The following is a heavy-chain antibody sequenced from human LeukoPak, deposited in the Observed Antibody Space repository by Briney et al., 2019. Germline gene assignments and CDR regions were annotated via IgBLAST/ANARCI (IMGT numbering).Heavy chain of an antibody. J-gene: IGHJ6*02. V-gene: IGHV1-18*01. CDR3: ARDLNTYYYDSSGGYGMDV. CDR2: ISAYNGNT. D-gene: IGHD3-22*01. Sequence: ASVKVSCKASGYTFTSYGISWVRQAPGQGLEWMGWISAYNGNTNYAQKLQGRVTMTTDTSTSTAYMELRSLRSDDTAVYYCARDLNTYYYDSSGGYGMDVRGQGTTVTVSS. CDR1: GYTFTSYG.